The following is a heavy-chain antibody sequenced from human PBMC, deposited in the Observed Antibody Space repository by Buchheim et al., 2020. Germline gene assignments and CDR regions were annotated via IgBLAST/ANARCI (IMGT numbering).Heavy chain of an antibody. J-gene: IGHJ4*02. CDR1: GGSISSYY. D-gene: IGHD6-13*01. CDR2: IYYSGST. CDR3: ARVGSSWYPYYFDY. V-gene: IGHV4-59*12. Sequence: QVQLQESGPGLVKPSETLSLTCTVSGGSISSYYWSWIRQPPGKGLEWIGYIYYSGSTNYNPSLKSRVTISVDTSKNQFSLKLSSVTAADTAVYYCARVGSSWYPYYFDYWGQGTL.